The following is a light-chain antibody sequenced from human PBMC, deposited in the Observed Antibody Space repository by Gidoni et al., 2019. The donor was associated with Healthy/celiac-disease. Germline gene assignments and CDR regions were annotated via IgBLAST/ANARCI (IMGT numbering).Light chain of an antibody. CDR2: GAS. CDR1: QSVSSSY. CDR3: QQYGSSRVT. J-gene: IGKJ4*01. Sequence: EIVLTHSPCTLSLSPGERPSLSCRASQSVSSSYLAWYQQKPGQAPKLLIYGASSRATGIPDRFSGSGSGTDFTHTISRLEPEDFEVYYCQQYGSSRVTFGGGTKVEIK. V-gene: IGKV3-20*01.